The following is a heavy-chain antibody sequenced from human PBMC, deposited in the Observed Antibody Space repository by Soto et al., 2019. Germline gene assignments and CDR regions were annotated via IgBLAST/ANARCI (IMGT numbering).Heavy chain of an antibody. J-gene: IGHJ6*02. CDR3: AREVKEAYYDFWSGYYPHYYYGMDV. Sequence: QVQLVQSGAEVKKPGSSVKVSCKASGGTFSSYAISWVRQAPGQGLEWMGGIIPIFGTANYAQKFQGRVTITADESTGTAYMELSSLRSEDTAVYYCAREVKEAYYDFWSGYYPHYYYGMDVWGQGTTVTVSS. V-gene: IGHV1-69*01. CDR2: IIPIFGTA. CDR1: GGTFSSYA. D-gene: IGHD3-3*01.